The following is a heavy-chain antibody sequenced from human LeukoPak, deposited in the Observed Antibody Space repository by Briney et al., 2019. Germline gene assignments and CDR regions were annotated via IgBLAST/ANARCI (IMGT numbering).Heavy chain of an antibody. Sequence: ASVKVSCKASGGSFSTYAISWVRQAPGQGLEWMGGIIPIIGPPNYAQKFQGRVTITADKSTTTAYMELSSLRSEDTGVYYCTSPSGTVMGGQGTLVTVSS. D-gene: IGHD5-18*01. V-gene: IGHV1-69*06. CDR3: TSPSGTVM. CDR1: GGSFSTYA. CDR2: IIPIIGPP. J-gene: IGHJ4*02.